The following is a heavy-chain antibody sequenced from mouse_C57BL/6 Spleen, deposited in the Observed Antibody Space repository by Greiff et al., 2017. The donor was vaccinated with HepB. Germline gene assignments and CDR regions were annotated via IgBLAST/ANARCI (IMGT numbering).Heavy chain of an antibody. V-gene: IGHV1-18*01. CDR2: INPNNGGT. Sequence: SGPELVKPGASVKIPCKASGYTFTDYNMDWVKQSHGKSLEWIGDINPNNGGTIYNQKFKGKATLTVDKSSSTAYMELRSLTSEDTAVYYCARKRDYYDYDVSAMDYWGQGTSVTVSS. J-gene: IGHJ4*01. D-gene: IGHD2-4*01. CDR3: ARKRDYYDYDVSAMDY. CDR1: GYTFTDYN.